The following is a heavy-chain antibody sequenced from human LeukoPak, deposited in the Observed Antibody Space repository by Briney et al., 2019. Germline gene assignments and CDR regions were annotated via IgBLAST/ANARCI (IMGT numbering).Heavy chain of an antibody. CDR3: ARETDERYYFDY. Sequence: PSETLSLTCTVSGYSISSGYYWGWIRQPPGKGLEWIGSIYHSGSTYYNPSLKSRVTISVDTPKNQFSLKLSSVTAADTAVYYCARETDERYYFDYWGQGTLVTVSS. V-gene: IGHV4-38-2*02. D-gene: IGHD6-6*01. J-gene: IGHJ4*02. CDR1: GYSISSGYY. CDR2: IYHSGST.